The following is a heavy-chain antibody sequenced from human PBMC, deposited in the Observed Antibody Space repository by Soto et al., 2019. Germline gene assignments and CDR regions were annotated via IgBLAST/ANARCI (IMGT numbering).Heavy chain of an antibody. D-gene: IGHD4-17*01. V-gene: IGHV1-24*01. Sequence: ASVKVSCKVSGYTLTELSMHSVRQAPGKGREWMGGFVPEDGETIYTQTLQGRVTMTEDTSTDTAYMKLSSLRSEDTAVYYCATTNPFDYGDYDGDYYSSYGMDVWGPGTTVTVSS. CDR1: GYTLTELS. CDR3: ATTNPFDYGDYDGDYYSSYGMDV. J-gene: IGHJ6*02. CDR2: FVPEDGET.